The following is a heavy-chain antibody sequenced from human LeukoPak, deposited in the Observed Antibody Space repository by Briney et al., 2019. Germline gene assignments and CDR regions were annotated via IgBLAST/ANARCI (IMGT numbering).Heavy chain of an antibody. CDR3: ATVGDHYHWYLDL. CDR2: IYSGSST. J-gene: IGHJ2*01. Sequence: GGSLRLSCAASGFTVGSKYMNWVRQAPGKGLEWVSIIYSGSSTYYADSVKGRFTVSRDDSKNTLYLQMNSLRADDTAMYYCATVGDHYHWYLDLWGRGTLVGVSS. D-gene: IGHD3-10*01. V-gene: IGHV3-53*01. CDR1: GFTVGSKY.